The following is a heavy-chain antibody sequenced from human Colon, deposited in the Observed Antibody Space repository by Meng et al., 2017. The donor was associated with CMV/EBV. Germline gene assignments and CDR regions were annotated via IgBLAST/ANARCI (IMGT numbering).Heavy chain of an antibody. CDR2: ISDSGD. V-gene: IGHV3-23*01. CDR1: GFPFSSYA. J-gene: IGHJ4*02. CDR3: VKDRSSVFDY. Sequence: LRLSCAASGFPFSSYAMSWVRQARGKGLKWVSSISDSGDNYADSVKGRFTISRDNSKNTLYLQMNSLRAEDTAVYYCVKDRSSVFDYWGQGTLVTVSS.